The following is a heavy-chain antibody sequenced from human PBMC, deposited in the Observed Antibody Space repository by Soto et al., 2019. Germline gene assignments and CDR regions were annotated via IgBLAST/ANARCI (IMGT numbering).Heavy chain of an antibody. V-gene: IGHV3-23*01. CDR3: AKEFDTSGYYSYHYAMDV. CDR2: LGDSGTKT. CDR1: GFKFSTFA. D-gene: IGHD3-22*01. J-gene: IGHJ6*02. Sequence: EVQLLESGGGLVKPGGSLRLSCAASGFKFSTFAMSWVRQAPGKGLEWVSSLGDSGTKTYYAASVRGRFIITRDNSKNTVDLQMNSLRADDTAIYYCAKEFDTSGYYSYHYAMDVWGQGTTVTVSS.